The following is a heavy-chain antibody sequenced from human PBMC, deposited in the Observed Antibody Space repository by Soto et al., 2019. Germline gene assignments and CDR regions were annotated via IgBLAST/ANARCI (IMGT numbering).Heavy chain of an antibody. Sequence: ASVKVSCKASGYTFTSYDIKWVRQATGQGLEWMGWMNPNSGNTGCAQKFQGRVTMTRNTSISTAYMELSSLRSEDTAVYYCARGHCSSTSCYGRRRYYYYYMDVWGKGTTVTVSS. D-gene: IGHD2-2*01. CDR2: MNPNSGNT. J-gene: IGHJ6*03. CDR3: ARGHCSSTSCYGRRRYYYYYMDV. CDR1: GYTFTSYD. V-gene: IGHV1-8*01.